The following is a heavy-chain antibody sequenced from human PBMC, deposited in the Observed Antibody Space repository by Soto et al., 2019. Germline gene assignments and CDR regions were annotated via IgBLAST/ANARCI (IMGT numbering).Heavy chain of an antibody. J-gene: IGHJ4*02. CDR3: ARQIYDSDTGPNFQYYFDS. D-gene: IGHD3-22*01. Sequence: GESLKISCKGSGYSFAVYWITWVRLKPGKGLEWMGRIDPSDSQTYYSPSFRGHVTISVTKSITTVFLQWSSPRASDTAMYYCARQIYDSDTGPNFQYYFDSWGQGTPVTVSS. V-gene: IGHV5-10-1*01. CDR2: IDPSDSQT. CDR1: GYSFAVYW.